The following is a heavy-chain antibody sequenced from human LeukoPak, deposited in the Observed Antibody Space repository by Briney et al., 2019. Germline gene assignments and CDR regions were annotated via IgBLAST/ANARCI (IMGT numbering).Heavy chain of an antibody. CDR3: ARVQYVLSKGREPQAPSYYFYYIDV. Sequence: GGSLRLSCAASGFTFSSYSMNWVRQAPGKGLEWVSSISSSSSYIYYADSVKGRFTISRDNAKNSLYLQMNSLRVEDTAVYYCARVQYVLSKGREPQAPSYYFYYIDVWGNGTTVTISS. CDR1: GFTFSSYS. D-gene: IGHD1-14*01. V-gene: IGHV3-21*01. CDR2: ISSSSSYI. J-gene: IGHJ6*03.